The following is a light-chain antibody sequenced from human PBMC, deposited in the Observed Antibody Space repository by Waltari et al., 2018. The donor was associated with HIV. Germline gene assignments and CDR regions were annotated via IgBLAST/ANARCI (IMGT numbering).Light chain of an antibody. V-gene: IGKV3-15*01. CDR2: GAS. J-gene: IGKJ1*01. Sequence: EVVMTQSPATLSVSPGERATLSCRASQNIANNLTWNQQKPGQPPRLLIYGASTRATGIPARFSCSGSGTEFTLTISSLQSEDFAVYYCQQYNNWPWTFGQGTKVEIK. CDR1: QNIANN. CDR3: QQYNNWPWT.